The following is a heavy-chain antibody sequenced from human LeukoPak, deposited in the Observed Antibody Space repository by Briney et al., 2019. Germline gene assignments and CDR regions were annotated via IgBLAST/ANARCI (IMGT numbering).Heavy chain of an antibody. V-gene: IGHV1-8*01. J-gene: IGHJ6*03. CDR1: GYTFTSYD. Sequence: ASVKVSCKASGYTFTSYDINWVRQATGQGLEWMGWMNPNSGNTGYAQKFQGRVTMTRNTSISTAYMELSSLRSEDTAVYYCARVSYDYYYYYYMDVWGKGTTVTVSS. D-gene: IGHD1-26*01. CDR3: ARVSYDYYYYYYMDV. CDR2: MNPNSGNT.